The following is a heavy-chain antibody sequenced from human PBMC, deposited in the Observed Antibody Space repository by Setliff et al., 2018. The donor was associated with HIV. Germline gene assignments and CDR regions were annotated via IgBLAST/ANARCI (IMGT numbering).Heavy chain of an antibody. V-gene: IGHV1-24*01. CDR2: FDPEDGET. CDR1: GYTLTELS. CDR3: ARYHCSGGSCYFPYFDY. D-gene: IGHD2-15*01. J-gene: IGHJ4*02. Sequence: ASVKVSCKVSGYTLTELSMHWVRQAPGKGLEWMGGFDPEDGETIYAQKFQGRVTMTEDESTSTAYMELSSLRSEDTAVYYCARYHCSGGSCYFPYFDYWGQGTLVTVSS.